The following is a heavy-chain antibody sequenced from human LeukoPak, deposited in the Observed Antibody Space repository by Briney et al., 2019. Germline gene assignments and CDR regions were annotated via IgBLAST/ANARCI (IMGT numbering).Heavy chain of an antibody. CDR3: ARVAVAPDYGDLYFDY. CDR2: IRYDGSNK. J-gene: IGHJ4*02. D-gene: IGHD4-17*01. Sequence: PGRSLRLSCAASGFTFSSYAMHWVRQAPGKGLEWVAFIRYDGSNKYYADSVKGRFTISRDNSKNTLYLQMNSLRAEDTAVYYCARVAVAPDYGDLYFDYWGQGTLVTVSS. CDR1: GFTFSSYA. V-gene: IGHV3-30*14.